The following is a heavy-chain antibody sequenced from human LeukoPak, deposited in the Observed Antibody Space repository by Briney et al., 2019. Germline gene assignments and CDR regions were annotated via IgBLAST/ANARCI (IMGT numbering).Heavy chain of an antibody. D-gene: IGHD2-2*01. Sequence: GGSLRLSCAASGFTFDDYAMHWVRQAPGKGPEWVSGISWNSGSIGYADSVKGRFTISRDNAKNSLYLQMNSLRAEDTALYYCAKELGYCSSTSCYPLDPWGQGTLVTVSS. J-gene: IGHJ5*02. CDR2: ISWNSGSI. CDR3: AKELGYCSSTSCYPLDP. V-gene: IGHV3-9*01. CDR1: GFTFDDYA.